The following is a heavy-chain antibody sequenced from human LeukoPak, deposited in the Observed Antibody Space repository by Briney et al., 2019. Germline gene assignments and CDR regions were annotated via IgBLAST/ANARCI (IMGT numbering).Heavy chain of an antibody. CDR1: GFTFSSYG. J-gene: IGHJ6*03. Sequence: PGGSLRLSCAAPGFTFSSYGLHWVRQAPGKGLEWVAVIWSDGINENYADSVKGRFTISRDNSKNTVDLQMNSLRVEDTAVYYCAKDYPPEGPNIVVVPGAVYYYMDVWGKGTTVTVSS. CDR2: IWSDGINE. V-gene: IGHV3-33*06. D-gene: IGHD2-2*01. CDR3: AKDYPPEGPNIVVVPGAVYYYMDV.